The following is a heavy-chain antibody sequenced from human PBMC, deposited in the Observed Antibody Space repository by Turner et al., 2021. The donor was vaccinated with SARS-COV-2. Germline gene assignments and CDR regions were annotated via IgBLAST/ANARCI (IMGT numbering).Heavy chain of an antibody. J-gene: IGHJ5*02. Sequence: QVQLQESGPRLVKPSETLSLTCSVSGGSISHFYWSWIRQPAGKGLEWIGRMYSSGSTNYNPSLKSRITMSVDTSKNHFSLRLNSVTAADTAVYYCARDGDLRRNWFDPWGQGIQVTVSS. CDR3: ARDGDLRRNWFDP. CDR1: GGSISHFY. V-gene: IGHV4-4*07. D-gene: IGHD4-17*01. CDR2: MYSSGST.